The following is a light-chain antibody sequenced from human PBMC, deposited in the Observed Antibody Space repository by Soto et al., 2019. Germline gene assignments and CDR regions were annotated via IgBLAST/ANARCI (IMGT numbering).Light chain of an antibody. CDR3: SSYTTTSAVA. V-gene: IGLV2-14*03. CDR1: SSDVGGYNY. CDR2: DVT. J-gene: IGLJ2*01. Sequence: QSALTQPASVSGSPGQWITISCTGTSSDVGGYNYVSWYQQHPGKAPKLMIYDVTNRPSGVSYRFSCSKSGNTASLTISGLQAEDEADYYCSSYTTTSAVAFGGGTKVTVL.